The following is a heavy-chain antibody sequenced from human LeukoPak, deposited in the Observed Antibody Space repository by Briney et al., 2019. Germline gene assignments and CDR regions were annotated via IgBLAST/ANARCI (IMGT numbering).Heavy chain of an antibody. Sequence: PGGSLRRSCAASGFTFSSYSMNWVRQAPGKGLEWVSSISSSSSYIYYADSVKGRFTISRDNAKNSLYLQMNSLRAEDTAVYYCARDRGPISPYYFDYWGQGTLVTVSS. CDR3: ARDRGPISPYYFDY. V-gene: IGHV3-21*01. CDR1: GFTFSSYS. J-gene: IGHJ4*02. CDR2: ISSSSSYI. D-gene: IGHD2-21*01.